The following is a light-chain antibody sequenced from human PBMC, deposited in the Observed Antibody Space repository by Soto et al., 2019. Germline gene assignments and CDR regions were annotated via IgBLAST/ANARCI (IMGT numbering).Light chain of an antibody. CDR3: CSYAGNNIYV. J-gene: IGLJ1*01. CDR1: SSDGGCYNF. Sequence: QSVLTQPPSASGAPGQSVAISCTGTSSDGGCYNFVALYQQHPGKAPKLMIYEATKPPSGVPCLCSGSKSGNTAPLTVSGLEAEDDADYHCCSYAGNNIYVFGTGTKVTVL. CDR2: EAT. V-gene: IGLV2-8*01.